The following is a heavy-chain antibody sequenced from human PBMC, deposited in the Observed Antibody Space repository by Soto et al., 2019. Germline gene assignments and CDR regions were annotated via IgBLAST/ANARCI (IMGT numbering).Heavy chain of an antibody. CDR2: IYPSGST. V-gene: IGHV4-4*07. Sequence: SETLSLTCTVSGGSFSTYYCNWVRQSAAKGLEWIGRIYPSGSTTYNPSLKSRPTMSVDTSKNQFSLRLTSMTAADTAVYYCATGRSEVVPGAMDTWGQGTLVTVSS. CDR1: GGSFSTYY. J-gene: IGHJ5*02. CDR3: ATGRSEVVPGAMDT. D-gene: IGHD2-2*01.